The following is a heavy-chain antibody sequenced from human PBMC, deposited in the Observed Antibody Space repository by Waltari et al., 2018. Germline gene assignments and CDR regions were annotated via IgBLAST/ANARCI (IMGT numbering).Heavy chain of an antibody. Sequence: EVRLVDSGGGLVQPGGSLRFSCSRVGFRLSDYWMSWVRQAPGKGLEWVATINEDGSETYYVDSVKGRFTISRDNAKNSMYLQMNSLRAEDAAVYYSATSSSWRFDYWGQGTLVTVSS. CDR1: GFRLSDYW. CDR2: INEDGSET. J-gene: IGHJ4*02. D-gene: IGHD2-2*01. CDR3: ATSSSWRFDY. V-gene: IGHV3-7*01.